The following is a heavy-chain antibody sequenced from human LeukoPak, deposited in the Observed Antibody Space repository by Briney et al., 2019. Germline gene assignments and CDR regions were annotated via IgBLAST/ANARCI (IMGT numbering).Heavy chain of an antibody. V-gene: IGHV3-74*01. CDR3: ASAYTYVRLGDH. CDR2: TNLHGTAV. D-gene: IGHD3-16*01. Sequence: GGSLRLSCEVSGLSFSNYWMHWVRQAPGKGLVWVARTNLHGTAVDYADSVKGRFVISRDNAKNTLFLQMNSLRVEDTAVYYCASAYTYVRLGDHWGQGTLVTVSS. J-gene: IGHJ4*02. CDR1: GLSFSNYW.